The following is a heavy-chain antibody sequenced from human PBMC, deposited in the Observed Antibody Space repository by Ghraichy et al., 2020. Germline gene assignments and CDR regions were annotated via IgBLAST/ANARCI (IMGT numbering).Heavy chain of an antibody. V-gene: IGHV4-59*02. J-gene: IGHJ3*01. CDR1: GVSVSSFF. CDR3: ARWFNYDTNGYPVIPHAFDV. Sequence: SETLSLTCSVSGVSVSSFFWGWLRQPPGKGLEWIGHIYNTGSTIYNSSLKSRVTISSDTSQNHFSLQLASVTAADTAIYYCARWFNYDTNGYPVIPHAFDVWGHGTLVSVSS. D-gene: IGHD3-22*01. CDR2: IYNTGST.